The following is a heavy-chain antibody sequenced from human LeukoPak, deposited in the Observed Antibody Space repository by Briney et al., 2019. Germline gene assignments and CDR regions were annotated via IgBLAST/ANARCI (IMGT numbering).Heavy chain of an antibody. D-gene: IGHD3-10*01. V-gene: IGHV1-2*02. CDR1: GYTFTGYY. CDR3: ARFISSGSPDFDY. CDR2: INPNSGGT. J-gene: IGHJ4*02. Sequence: GASVKVSCKASGYTFTGYYMHWVRQAPGQGLEWMGWINPNSGGTNYAQKFQGRVTMTRDTSISTAYMELSRLRSDDTAVHYCARFISSGSPDFDYWGQGTLVTVSS.